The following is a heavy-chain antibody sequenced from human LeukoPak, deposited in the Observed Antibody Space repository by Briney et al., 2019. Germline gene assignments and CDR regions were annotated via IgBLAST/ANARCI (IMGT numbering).Heavy chain of an antibody. CDR3: ARAYSSGWYGRPNNWFDP. CDR2: IYYSGST. CDR1: GGSISSYY. D-gene: IGHD6-19*01. J-gene: IGHJ5*02. V-gene: IGHV4-59*01. Sequence: PSETLSLTCTVSGGSISSYYWSWIRQPPGKGLEWIGYIYYSGSTNYNPSLKSRDTISVDTSKNQFSLKLSSVTAADTAVYYCARAYSSGWYGRPNNWFDPWGQGTLVTVSS.